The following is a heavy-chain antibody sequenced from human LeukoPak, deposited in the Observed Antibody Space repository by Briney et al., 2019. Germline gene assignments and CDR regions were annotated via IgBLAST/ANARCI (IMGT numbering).Heavy chain of an antibody. CDR2: IYYSGST. J-gene: IGHJ4*02. Sequence: SETLSLTCTVSSGSISSGSYYWSWIRQPPGKGLEWIGYIYYSGSTNYNPSLKSRVTISVDTSKNQFSLKLSSVTAADTAVYYCARAGIAADTMRDWGQGTLVTVSS. CDR1: SGSISSGSYY. D-gene: IGHD6-13*01. CDR3: ARAGIAADTMRD. V-gene: IGHV4-61*01.